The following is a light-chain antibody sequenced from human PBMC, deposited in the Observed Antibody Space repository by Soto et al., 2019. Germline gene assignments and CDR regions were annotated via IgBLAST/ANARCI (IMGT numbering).Light chain of an antibody. Sequence: EVVLTQSPATLSLSPGERATLSCRASQNVRAFLDWYQQKPGQAPRLLIYAASNRATGIPDRFSGSGSGTDFTLTISSLEPEDFAVYYCQQANSFPLTFGGGTKVEIK. CDR2: AAS. J-gene: IGKJ4*01. V-gene: IGKV3-11*01. CDR3: QQANSFPLT. CDR1: QNVRAF.